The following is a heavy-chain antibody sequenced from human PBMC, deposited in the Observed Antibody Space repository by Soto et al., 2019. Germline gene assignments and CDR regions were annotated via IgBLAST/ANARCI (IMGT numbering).Heavy chain of an antibody. CDR1: AFTFSNYW. CDR3: ARDDYVLRFDP. J-gene: IGHJ5*02. CDR2: INGDGSST. Sequence: EVQLVESGGDLVQPGGSLRLSCAASAFTFSNYWMHWVRQSPGKGLVWVSRINGDGSSTIYADSVKGRFTISRDNAKNTLYLQMNSLRAEDTAVYYCARDDYVLRFDPWGQGTLVTVS. D-gene: IGHD3-10*02. V-gene: IGHV3-74*01.